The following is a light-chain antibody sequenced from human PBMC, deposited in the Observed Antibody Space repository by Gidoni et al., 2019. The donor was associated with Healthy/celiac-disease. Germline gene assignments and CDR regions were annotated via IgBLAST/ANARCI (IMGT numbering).Light chain of an antibody. CDR2: AAS. CDR3: QQSYSTPPET. V-gene: IGKV1-39*01. J-gene: IGKJ1*01. CDR1: QSISSY. Sequence: DIQMTQSPSSLSASVGDRVTITCRASQSISSYLNWYQQKPGKAPKILIYAASSLQSGVPSRFSGSGSGTDFTITISSLQPEDVATYYYQQSYSTPPETFGQGTKVEIK.